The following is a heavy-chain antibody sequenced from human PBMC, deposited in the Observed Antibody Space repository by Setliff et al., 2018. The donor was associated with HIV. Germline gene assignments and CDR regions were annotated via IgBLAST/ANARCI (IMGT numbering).Heavy chain of an antibody. CDR2: ISGSGTTT. V-gene: IGHV3-23*01. D-gene: IGHD2-21*01. CDR3: AHRPFYCGGDCYLFDY. Sequence: GGSLRLSCAASGFTFSTYAMSWVRQAPGKGLEWVSVISGSGTTTYYADSVKGRFTISRDNSKNTVYLQMTNMDPVDTATYYCAHRPFYCGGDCYLFDYWGQGTLVTVS. CDR1: GFTFSTYA. J-gene: IGHJ4*02.